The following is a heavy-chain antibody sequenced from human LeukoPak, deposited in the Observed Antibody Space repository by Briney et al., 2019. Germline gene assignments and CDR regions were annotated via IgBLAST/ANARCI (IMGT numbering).Heavy chain of an antibody. CDR1: GFTFSSYG. V-gene: IGHV3-23*01. CDR3: AKGPYCSGGSCFGGFDY. Sequence: GGTLRLSCAASGFTFSSYGMSWVRQAPGKGLEWVSAISGSGGSTYYADSVKGRFTISRDNSKNTLYLQMNSLRAEDTAVYYCAKGPYCSGGSCFGGFDYWGQGTLVTVSS. D-gene: IGHD2-15*01. J-gene: IGHJ4*02. CDR2: ISGSGGST.